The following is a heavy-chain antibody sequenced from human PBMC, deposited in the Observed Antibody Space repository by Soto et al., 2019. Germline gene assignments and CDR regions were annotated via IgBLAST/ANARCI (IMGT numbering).Heavy chain of an antibody. V-gene: IGHV1-69*12. CDR1: GGTFSSYA. J-gene: IGHJ6*02. D-gene: IGHD5-18*01. Sequence: QVQLVQSGAEVKKPGSSVKVSCKASGGTFSSYAISWVRQAPGQGLEWMGGIIPIFGTANYAQKFQGRVTITADEATSTAYMELSSLRSEDTAVYYCARGSRDTAMLNYYYGMDVWGQGTTVTVSS. CDR3: ARGSRDTAMLNYYYGMDV. CDR2: IIPIFGTA.